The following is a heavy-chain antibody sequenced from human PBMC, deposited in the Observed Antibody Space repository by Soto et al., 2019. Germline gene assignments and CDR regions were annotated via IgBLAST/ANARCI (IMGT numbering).Heavy chain of an antibody. CDR1: GYTFTSYA. J-gene: IGHJ4*02. D-gene: IGHD2-15*01. V-gene: IGHV1-3*01. CDR3: ARGDLGYCSGGSCYYFDY. CDR2: INAGNGNT. Sequence: QVQLVQSGAEVKKPGASVKVSCKASGYTFTSYAMHWVRQAPGQRLEWMGWINAGNGNTKYSRKFQGRVTITRDTSASTAYMELSSLRSEDTAVYYCARGDLGYCSGGSCYYFDYWGQGTLVTVSS.